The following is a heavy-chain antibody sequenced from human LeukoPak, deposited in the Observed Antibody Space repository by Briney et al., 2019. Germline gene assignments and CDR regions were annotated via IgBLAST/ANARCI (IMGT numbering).Heavy chain of an antibody. J-gene: IGHJ4*02. CDR2: INSDGSST. CDR3: ARTGRSGPGYFDY. CDR1: GFTFSSYW. V-gene: IGHV3-74*01. Sequence: QPGGSLRLSCAASGFTFSSYWMHWVRQAPGKGLVWVSRINSDGSSTSYADSVKGRFTISRDNSKNTLYLQMNSLRAEDTAVYYCARTGRSGPGYFDYWGQGTLVTVSS. D-gene: IGHD6-19*01.